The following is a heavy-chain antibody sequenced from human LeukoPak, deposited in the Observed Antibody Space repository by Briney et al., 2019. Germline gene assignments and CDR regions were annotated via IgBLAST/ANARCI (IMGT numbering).Heavy chain of an antibody. J-gene: IGHJ4*02. CDR3: ARHRFYYGSGSYRNAHFDN. D-gene: IGHD3-10*01. CDR1: GGSFSGYF. V-gene: IGHV4-34*01. CDR2: IYYSGTT. Sequence: PSETLSLTCAVYGGSFSGYFWGWIRQPPGKGLEWIGSIYYSGTTYYNPSLKSRVTISVDTSKNQFSLKLSSVTAADTAVYYCARHRFYYGSGSYRNAHFDNWGQGTLVTVSS.